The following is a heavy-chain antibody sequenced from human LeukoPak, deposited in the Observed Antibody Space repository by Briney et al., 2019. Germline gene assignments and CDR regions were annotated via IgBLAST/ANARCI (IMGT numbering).Heavy chain of an antibody. CDR3: ARNGVGETGYFDY. V-gene: IGHV1-18*01. D-gene: IGHD1-26*01. Sequence: ASVKVSCKASGYTFTSYGINWVRQAPGQGLEWMGWISAYNGNRNYAQRFQGRVTMTTNSSTRTAYMELRSLRSDDTAIYYCARNGVGETGYFDYWGQGTLVTVSS. CDR1: GYTFTSYG. J-gene: IGHJ4*01. CDR2: ISAYNGNR.